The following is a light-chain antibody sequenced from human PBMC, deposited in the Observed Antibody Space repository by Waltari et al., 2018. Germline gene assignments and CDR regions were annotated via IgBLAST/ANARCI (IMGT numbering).Light chain of an antibody. CDR3: SSYTSSNSWV. CDR1: SSDVGGHTY. J-gene: IGLJ3*02. CDR2: EVT. V-gene: IGLV2-14*01. Sequence: QSALTQPASVSGSPGQSITISCTGTSSDVGGHTYVSWYQQNPGKAPKLMIYEVTNRPSEISNRFSGSKSGNTASLTISGLQAEDEADYYCSSYTSSNSWVFGAGTKLTVL.